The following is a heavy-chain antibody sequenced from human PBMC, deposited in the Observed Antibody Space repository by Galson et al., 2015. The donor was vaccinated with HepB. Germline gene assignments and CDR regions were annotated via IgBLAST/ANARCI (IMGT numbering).Heavy chain of an antibody. V-gene: IGHV3-21*01. J-gene: IGHJ5*02. CDR3: ARSRSRITGIERYNWFDP. CDR1: GFTFSSYS. Sequence: SLRLSCAASGFTFSSYSMNWVRQAPGKGLEWVSSISSSSSYIYYADSVKGRFTISRDNAKNSLYLQMNSLRAEDTAVYYCARSRSRITGIERYNWFDPWGQGTLVTVSS. CDR2: ISSSSSYI. D-gene: IGHD1-20*01.